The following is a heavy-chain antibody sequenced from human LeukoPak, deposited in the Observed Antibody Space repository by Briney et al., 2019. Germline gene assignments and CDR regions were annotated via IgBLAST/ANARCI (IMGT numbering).Heavy chain of an antibody. V-gene: IGHV3-30-3*01. D-gene: IGHD3-10*01. Sequence: GGSLRLSCAASGFTFSSYAMHWVRQAPGKGLEWVAVISYDGSNKFYADSVKGRFTLSRDNSKNTLYLQMSSLRIEDTAVYYCGRGSVGFGELNYWGQGTLVTVSS. CDR1: GFTFSSYA. CDR2: ISYDGSNK. CDR3: GRGSVGFGELNY. J-gene: IGHJ4*02.